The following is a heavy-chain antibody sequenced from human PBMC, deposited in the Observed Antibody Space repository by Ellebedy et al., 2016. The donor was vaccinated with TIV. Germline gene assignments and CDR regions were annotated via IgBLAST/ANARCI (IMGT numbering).Heavy chain of an antibody. J-gene: IGHJ4*02. CDR2: IWSDGSYI. Sequence: PGGSLRLSCGASGFNFTNYGMHWVRQAPGKGPAWVAVIWSDGSYIRYEDSVKGRFTIARDNSKNTLYLQMNSLRVEDTAVYFCARFHNRAVTAAGYWGQGTLVTVSS. CDR3: ARFHNRAVTAAGY. D-gene: IGHD2-21*02. V-gene: IGHV3-33*08. CDR1: GFNFTNYG.